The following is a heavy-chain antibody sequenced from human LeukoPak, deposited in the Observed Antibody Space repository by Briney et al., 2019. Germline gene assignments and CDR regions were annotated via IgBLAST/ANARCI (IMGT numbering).Heavy chain of an antibody. J-gene: IGHJ6*02. V-gene: IGHV3-48*01. CDR3: ARDGFGIFGVVSRDYGMDV. CDR2: ISSDSSGI. Sequence: GGSLRLSCAPSGFTFSGYALNWVRQASGKGLEWVSYISSDSSGIYYADSVKGRFTISRDNAKNSLHLQMNNLRAEDTAVYYCARDGFGIFGVVSRDYGMDVWGQGTTVTVS. CDR1: GFTFSGYA. D-gene: IGHD3-3*01.